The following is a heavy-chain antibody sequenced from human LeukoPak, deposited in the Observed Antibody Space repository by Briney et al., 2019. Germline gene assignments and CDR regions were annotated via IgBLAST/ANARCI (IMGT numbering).Heavy chain of an antibody. CDR1: GFTFSSYG. D-gene: IGHD6-6*01. V-gene: IGHV3-30*02. Sequence: PGGSLRLSCAASGFTFSSYGMHWVRQAPGKGLEWVAFIRYDGSNKYYADSVKGRFTISRDNSKNTLYLQMNSLRAEDTAVYYCAKDGPPDFVIAARQGGYYFGYWGQGTLVTVSS. J-gene: IGHJ4*02. CDR3: AKDGPPDFVIAARQGGYYFGY. CDR2: IRYDGSNK.